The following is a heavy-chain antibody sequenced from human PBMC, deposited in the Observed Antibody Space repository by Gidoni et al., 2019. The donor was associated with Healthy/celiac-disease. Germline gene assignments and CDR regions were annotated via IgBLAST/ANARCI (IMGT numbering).Heavy chain of an antibody. V-gene: IGHV3-23*01. Sequence: EVQLLEYGGGLVQPGGSLRLSCAASGFAFSSYARSWVRQAPGKGVEWVSASSGSGGSTYYADSVKGRFTISRDNSKNTLDLQMNSLRAEDTAVYYCAKADYVVFGWFDPWGQGTLVTVSS. CDR1: GFAFSSYA. D-gene: IGHD4-17*01. CDR3: AKADYVVFGWFDP. J-gene: IGHJ5*02. CDR2: SSGSGGST.